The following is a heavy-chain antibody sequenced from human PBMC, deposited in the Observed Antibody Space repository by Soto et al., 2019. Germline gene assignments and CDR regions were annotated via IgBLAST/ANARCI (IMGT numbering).Heavy chain of an antibody. CDR2: IIPILGTA. V-gene: IGHV1-69*01. CDR3: AREGASGSHIGS. J-gene: IGHJ4*02. D-gene: IGHD3-22*01. CDR1: GGTFSSYA. Sequence: QVQLVQSGAEVKKPGSSVMVSCNASGGTFSSYAISWVRQAPGQGLEWMGGIIPILGTANYAQKFQGRVTITADEPTSTAYMELSSLRSEDTAVYYCAREGASGSHIGSWGQGTLVTVSS.